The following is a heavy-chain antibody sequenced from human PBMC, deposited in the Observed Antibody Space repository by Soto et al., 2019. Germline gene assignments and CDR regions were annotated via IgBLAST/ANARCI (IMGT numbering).Heavy chain of an antibody. V-gene: IGHV3-21*01. Sequence: EVQLVESGGGLVKPGGSLRLSCAASGFTFSSYSMNWVRQAPGKGLEWVSSISSSSSYIYYADSVKGRFTISRDNAKNSLYLQMNSLRAEDTAVYYCASFFGSGWNLQDYYYGMDVWGQGTTVTVSS. J-gene: IGHJ6*02. CDR3: ASFFGSGWNLQDYYYGMDV. CDR1: GFTFSSYS. CDR2: ISSSSSYI. D-gene: IGHD6-19*01.